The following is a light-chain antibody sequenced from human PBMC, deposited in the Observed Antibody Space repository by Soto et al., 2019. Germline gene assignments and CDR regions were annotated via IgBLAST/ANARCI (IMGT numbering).Light chain of an antibody. V-gene: IGKV1-9*01. CDR1: QGISSY. CDR3: QQLNSYPLT. J-gene: IGKJ4*01. CDR2: AAS. Sequence: IQLTQSPSFLSASVGDRVTITFRASQGISSYLAWYQQKPGKAPKLLIYAASTLQSGVPSRFSGSGSGTEFTLTISSLQPEDFATYYCQQLNSYPLTFGGGTKVAIK.